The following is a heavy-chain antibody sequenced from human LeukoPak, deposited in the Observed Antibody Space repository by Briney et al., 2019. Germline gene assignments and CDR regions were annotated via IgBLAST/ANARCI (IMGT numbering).Heavy chain of an antibody. CDR1: GFTFSAYA. CDR3: ARDGVRGVINWFDP. CDR2: IRGGGGSA. D-gene: IGHD3-10*01. V-gene: IGHV3-23*01. Sequence: GGSLRLSCTASGFTFSAYAMMWVRQAPGKGPEGVSAIRGGGGSAFYADSVKGRFTISRDNSKYTLFLQMNSLRAEDTAVYYCARDGVRGVINWFDPWGQGTLVTVSS. J-gene: IGHJ5*02.